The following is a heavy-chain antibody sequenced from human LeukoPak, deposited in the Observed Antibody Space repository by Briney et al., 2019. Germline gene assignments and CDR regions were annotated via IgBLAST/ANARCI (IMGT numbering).Heavy chain of an antibody. CDR3: ARGEAYYDILTGVDY. D-gene: IGHD3-9*01. V-gene: IGHV1-18*01. J-gene: IGHJ4*02. Sequence: ASAKASCNASGYTFTSYGISWVRQAPGQGLEWMGWISAYNGNTNYSQKLQGRVTITTDTSTSTAYMELRSLRSDDTAVYYCARGEAYYDILTGVDYWGQGTLVTVSS. CDR2: ISAYNGNT. CDR1: GYTFTSYG.